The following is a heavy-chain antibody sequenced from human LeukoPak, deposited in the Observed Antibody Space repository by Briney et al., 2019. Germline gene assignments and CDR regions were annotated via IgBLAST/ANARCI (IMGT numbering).Heavy chain of an antibody. CDR2: IYYSGST. D-gene: IGHD6-19*01. Sequence: PSETLSLTCTVSGGSISSYYWSWIRQPPGKGLEWIGYIYYSGSTNYNPSLKSRVTISVDTSKNQFSLKLSSVTAADTAVYYCARRARGWYSYWGQGTLVTVSS. J-gene: IGHJ4*02. CDR1: GGSISSYY. V-gene: IGHV4-59*08. CDR3: ARRARGWYSY.